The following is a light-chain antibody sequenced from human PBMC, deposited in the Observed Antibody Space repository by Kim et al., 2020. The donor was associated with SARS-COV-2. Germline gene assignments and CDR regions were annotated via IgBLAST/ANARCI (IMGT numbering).Light chain of an antibody. Sequence: SASVGDGVTITCRASQSISSSLNWYQQKPGKAPKLLIYAASSLQSGVPSRFSGSGSGTDFTLTISSLQPEDFATYYCQQTYSTPATFGQGTKLEI. V-gene: IGKV1-39*01. CDR2: AAS. J-gene: IGKJ2*01. CDR3: QQTYSTPAT. CDR1: QSISSS.